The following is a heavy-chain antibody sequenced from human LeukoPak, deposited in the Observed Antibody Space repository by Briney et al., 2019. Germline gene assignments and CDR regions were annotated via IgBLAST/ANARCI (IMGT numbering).Heavy chain of an antibody. CDR2: INWNGGST. CDR1: GFTFSSYE. CDR3: ARGHIVVVVAATEFDY. Sequence: PGGSLRLSCAASGFTFSSYEMSWVRQAPGKGLEWVSGINWNGGSTGYADSVKGRFTISRDNAKNSLYLQMNSLRAEDTALYYCARGHIVVVVAATEFDYWGQGTLVTVSS. V-gene: IGHV3-20*04. D-gene: IGHD2-15*01. J-gene: IGHJ4*02.